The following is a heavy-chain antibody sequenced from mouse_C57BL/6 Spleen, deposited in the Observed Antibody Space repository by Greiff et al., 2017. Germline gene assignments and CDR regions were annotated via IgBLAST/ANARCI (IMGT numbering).Heavy chain of an antibody. CDR2: INPNNGGT. Sequence: VQLQQSGPELVKPGASVKMSCKASGYTFTDYNMHWVKQSHGKSLEWIEYINPNNGGTSYNQKFKGKATLTVNKSSSTAYMELRSLTSEDSAVYYCAREGDWSWFADWGQGTLVTVSA. V-gene: IGHV1-22*01. CDR1: GYTFTDYN. D-gene: IGHD3-3*01. CDR3: AREGDWSWFAD. J-gene: IGHJ3*01.